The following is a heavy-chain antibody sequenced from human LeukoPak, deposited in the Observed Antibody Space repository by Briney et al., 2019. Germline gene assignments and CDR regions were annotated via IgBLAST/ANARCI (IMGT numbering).Heavy chain of an antibody. V-gene: IGHV1-2*02. J-gene: IGHJ5*02. CDR1: GYTFTGYY. CDR3: ARVMDYDFWSGYYGASDWFDP. CDR2: INPNSGGT. Sequence: GASVKVSCKASGYTFTGYYMHWVRQAPRQGLEWMGWINPNSGGTNYAQKFQGRVTMTRDTSISTAYMELSRLRSDDTAVYYCARVMDYDFWSGYYGASDWFDPWGQGTLVTVSS. D-gene: IGHD3-3*01.